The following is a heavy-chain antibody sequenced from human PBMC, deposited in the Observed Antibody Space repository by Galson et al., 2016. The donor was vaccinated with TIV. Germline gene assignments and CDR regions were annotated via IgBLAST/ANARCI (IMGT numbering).Heavy chain of an antibody. D-gene: IGHD3-22*01. Sequence: SLRLSCAVSGFTSSSYGMHWVRQAPGKGLEWVAVISYDGSNENYADSVKGRFTVSRDNSENTLYLQMNSLRAEDTAVYYCAKEAGSGYYYVDAFDIWGQGTVVTISS. CDR1: GFTSSSYG. CDR3: AKEAGSGYYYVDAFDI. V-gene: IGHV3-30*18. J-gene: IGHJ3*02. CDR2: ISYDGSNE.